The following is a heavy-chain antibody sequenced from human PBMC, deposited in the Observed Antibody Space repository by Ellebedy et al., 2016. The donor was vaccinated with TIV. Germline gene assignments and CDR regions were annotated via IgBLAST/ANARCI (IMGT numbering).Heavy chain of an antibody. Sequence: PGGSLRLSCAASGFTFSSYAMHRVRQAPGKGLEWVAVISYDGSNKYYADSVKGRFTISRDNSKNTLYLQMNSLRAEDTAVYYCAREGERGAIFDYWGQGTLVTVSS. CDR3: AREGERGAIFDY. CDR2: ISYDGSNK. V-gene: IGHV3-30*01. CDR1: GFTFSSYA. D-gene: IGHD1-1*01. J-gene: IGHJ4*02.